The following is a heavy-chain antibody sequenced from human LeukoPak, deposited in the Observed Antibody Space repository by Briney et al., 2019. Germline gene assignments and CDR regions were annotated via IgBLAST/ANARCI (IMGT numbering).Heavy chain of an antibody. CDR2: VYPGDSDT. V-gene: IGHV5-51*01. Sequence: GESLKISCKGSGYNFATSWIAWVRQMPGKGLEWMGIVYPGDSDTRCSPSFQGQVTVSADKSISTAYLQWSSLKASDTAMYYCARVDGARHDPWGQGTLVTVSS. CDR1: GYNFATSW. CDR3: ARVDGARHDP. J-gene: IGHJ5*02. D-gene: IGHD5-24*01.